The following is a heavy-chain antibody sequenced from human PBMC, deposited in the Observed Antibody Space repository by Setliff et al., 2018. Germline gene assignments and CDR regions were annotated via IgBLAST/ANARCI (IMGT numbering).Heavy chain of an antibody. J-gene: IGHJ4*02. CDR2: INDSGST. CDR1: GGSIRGSSYF. V-gene: IGHV4-39*07. CDR3: ARARSLDFDY. Sequence: SETLSLTCSVSGGSIRGSSYFWGWIRQPPGEGLAWIGNINDSGSTYYNPSLKSRVTISVDRSKNQVFLRMTSVTAADTAVYYCARARSLDFDYWGQGMLVTVS.